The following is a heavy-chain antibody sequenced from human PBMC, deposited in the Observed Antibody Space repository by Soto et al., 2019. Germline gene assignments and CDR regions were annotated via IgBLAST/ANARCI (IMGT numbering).Heavy chain of an antibody. CDR3: AREQHLRGFGC. Sequence: SQTLSLTCAISGDSVSNNSATWNCIRQSPSRGLEWLGRTLYRSKWFYEYAVSVTSRIIINPDTSKNQFSLQLNSVTPDDTAVYYCAREQHLRGFGCWGQGTLVTVSS. D-gene: IGHD1-1*01. CDR1: GDSVSNNSAT. J-gene: IGHJ4*02. CDR2: TLYRSKWFY. V-gene: IGHV6-1*01.